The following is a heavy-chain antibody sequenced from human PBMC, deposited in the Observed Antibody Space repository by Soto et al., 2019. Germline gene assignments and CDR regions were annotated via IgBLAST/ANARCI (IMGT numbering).Heavy chain of an antibody. CDR3: ARTAGGRVRGALDI. D-gene: IGHD6-13*01. CDR2: ISDDESKK. V-gene: IGHV3-30-3*01. Sequence: QVQLVESGGGVVQPGRSLRPSCVASGFTFSSYVMHWVRQAPGKGLEWVALISDDESKKYYADSVKDRFTISRDNSKNTLFLQMNSLISEDTAVYYCARTAGGRVRGALDIWGQGTMVTVSS. J-gene: IGHJ3*02. CDR1: GFTFSSYV.